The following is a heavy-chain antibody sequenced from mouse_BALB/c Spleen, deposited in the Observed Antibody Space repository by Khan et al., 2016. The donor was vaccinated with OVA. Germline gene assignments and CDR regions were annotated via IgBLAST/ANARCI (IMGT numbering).Heavy chain of an antibody. V-gene: IGHV1S56*01. CDR3: AREGYYSNYRAWLAY. Sequence: VQLQESGPELVKPGASVRISCKASGYTFTSYYINWVKQRPGQGLEWVGWIYPGTVNTKYNEKFKGEATLTADKSSSTAYMQLNSLTSEDSAVYFCAREGYYSNYRAWLAYWGQGTLVTVSA. CDR1: GYTFTSYY. J-gene: IGHJ3*01. CDR2: IYPGTVNT. D-gene: IGHD2-5*01.